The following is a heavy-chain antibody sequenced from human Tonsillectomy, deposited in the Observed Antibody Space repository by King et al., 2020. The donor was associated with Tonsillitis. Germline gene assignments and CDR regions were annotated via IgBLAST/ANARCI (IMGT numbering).Heavy chain of an antibody. J-gene: IGHJ3*01. CDR3: AACGDGYNYAFDL. CDR1: GGSISNYA. V-gene: IGHV1-69*01. Sequence: VQLVESGAEVKRPGSSVKVSCKASGGSISNYAISWVRQAPGQGLEWMGGIIPMFGSTNYTQEFQGRVTISADESTKTAYMELRSLRSEDTAVYYCAACGDGYNYAFDLWGQGTMVTVSS. CDR2: IIPMFGST. D-gene: IGHD5-24*01.